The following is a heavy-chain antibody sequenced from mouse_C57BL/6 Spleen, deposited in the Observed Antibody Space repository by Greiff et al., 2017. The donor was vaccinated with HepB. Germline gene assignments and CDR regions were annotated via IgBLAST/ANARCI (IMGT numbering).Heavy chain of an antibody. CDR1: GFTFSSYT. D-gene: IGHD1-1*01. Sequence: DVMLVESGGGLVKPGGSLKLSCAASGFTFSSYTMSWVRQTPEKRLEWVATISGGGGNTYYPDSVKGRFTISRDNAKNTLYLQMSSLRSEDTALYYCASQTTVVAHWYFDVWGTGTTVTVSS. CDR2: ISGGGGNT. V-gene: IGHV5-9*01. J-gene: IGHJ1*03. CDR3: ASQTTVVAHWYFDV.